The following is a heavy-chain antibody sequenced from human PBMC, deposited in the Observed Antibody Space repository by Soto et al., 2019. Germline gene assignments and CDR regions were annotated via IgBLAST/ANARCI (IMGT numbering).Heavy chain of an antibody. CDR2: IYPGDSDT. V-gene: IGHV5-51*01. J-gene: IGHJ4*02. D-gene: IGHD2-15*01. CDR1: GYSFTSYW. Sequence: GESLKISCKGSGYSFTSYWIGWVRQMPGKGLEWMGIIYPGDSDTRYSPSFQGQVTISADKSISTAYLQWSSLKASDTAMSYCARHGIACSGGSCYSDYWGQGTLDTVSS. CDR3: ARHGIACSGGSCYSDY.